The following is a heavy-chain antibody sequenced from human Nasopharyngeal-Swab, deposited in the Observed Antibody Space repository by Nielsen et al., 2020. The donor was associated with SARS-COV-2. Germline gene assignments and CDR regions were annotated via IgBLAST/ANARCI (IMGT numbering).Heavy chain of an antibody. D-gene: IGHD3-3*01. CDR2: IYYSGST. J-gene: IGHJ4*02. CDR3: ARGEGVFLEWPYPVY. V-gene: IGHV4-39*01. Sequence: SETLSLTCSVSGGSIRNSNYYWAWIRQPPGTGLEWIGTIYYSGSTYYNPSLRSRVTISVDTSKNQFSLKLSSVTAADTAVYYCARGEGVFLEWPYPVYWGQGTLVTVSS. CDR1: GGSIRNSNYY.